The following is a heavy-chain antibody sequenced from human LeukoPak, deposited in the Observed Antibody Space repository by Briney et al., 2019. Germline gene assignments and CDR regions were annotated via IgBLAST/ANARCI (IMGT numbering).Heavy chain of an antibody. Sequence: GGSLRLSCAASGFTFSKYWMLWVRQAPAKGLESVSRINTDGTVTTYADSVKGRLTVSRDNADNTMFLQMNSVRDEDTAVYYCATKQWLAPPPDSWGQGTPVTVSS. J-gene: IGHJ4*02. CDR1: GFTFSKYW. V-gene: IGHV3-74*01. D-gene: IGHD6-19*01. CDR2: INTDGTVT. CDR3: ATKQWLAPPPDS.